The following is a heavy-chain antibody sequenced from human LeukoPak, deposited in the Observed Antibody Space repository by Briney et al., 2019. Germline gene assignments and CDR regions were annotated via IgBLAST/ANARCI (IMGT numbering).Heavy chain of an antibody. CDR3: ARDLEVLPAYGLDV. J-gene: IGHJ6*02. D-gene: IGHD2-2*01. CDR2: ISSGSSYI. Sequence: PGGSLRLSCAASGFTFSSYNMNWVRQAPGKGLEWVSSISSGSSYIYYADSVQGRFSISRDNVKNSLFLQMNSLRAEDTAVYYCARDLEVLPAYGLDVWGQGTTVTVSS. CDR1: GFTFSSYN. V-gene: IGHV3-21*06.